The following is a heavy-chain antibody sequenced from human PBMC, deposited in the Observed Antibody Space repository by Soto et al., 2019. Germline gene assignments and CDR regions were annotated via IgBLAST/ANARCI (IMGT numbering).Heavy chain of an antibody. CDR1: GYTFTSYY. CDR3: ARDRRLTMVREGSRRGWFDP. J-gene: IGHJ5*02. CDR2: INPSGGST. Sequence: QVQLVQSGAEVKKPGASVKVSCKASGYTFTSYYMHWVRQAPGQGLEWMGIINPSGGSTSYAQKFQGRVTMTRDTSTSTVYMELSSLRSEDTAVYYCARDRRLTMVREGSRRGWFDPWGQGTLVTVSS. V-gene: IGHV1-46*03. D-gene: IGHD3-10*01.